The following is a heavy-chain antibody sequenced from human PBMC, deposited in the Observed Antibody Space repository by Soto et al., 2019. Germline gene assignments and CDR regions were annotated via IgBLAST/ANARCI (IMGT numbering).Heavy chain of an antibody. CDR3: TRSKVYGANAFAY. CDR2: INHSGSA. D-gene: IGHD3-10*01. CDR1: GGSFSDYY. J-gene: IGHJ4*02. Sequence: QVQLQQWGAGLLKPSETLSLTCAVYGGSFSDYYSSWVRQPPGKGLEWIGEINHSGSADYNPSLKSRVTISLDTSKNLCSLELNSVTDADTAVYYCTRSKVYGANAFAYWGQGTPVTVSS. V-gene: IGHV4-34*01.